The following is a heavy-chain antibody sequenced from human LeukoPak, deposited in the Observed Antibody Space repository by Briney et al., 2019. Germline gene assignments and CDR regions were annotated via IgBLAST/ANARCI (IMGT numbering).Heavy chain of an antibody. V-gene: IGHV4-39*01. J-gene: IGHJ5*02. CDR1: GGSISSSSYY. Sequence: SETLSLTCTVSGGSISSSSYYWGWIRQPPGKGLEWIGSIYYSGSTYYNPSLKSRVTISVDTSKNQFSLKLSSVTAADTAVYYCARHEAPPHKNWFDPWGQGTLVTVSS. CDR2: IYYSGST. CDR3: ARHEAPPHKNWFDP.